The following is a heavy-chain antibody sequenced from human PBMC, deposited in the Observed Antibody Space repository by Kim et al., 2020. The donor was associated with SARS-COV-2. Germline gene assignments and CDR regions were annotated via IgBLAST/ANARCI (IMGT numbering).Heavy chain of an antibody. J-gene: IGHJ6*02. Sequence: ASVKVSCKASGYTFTSYGISWVRQAPGQGLEWMGWISAYNGNTNYAQKLQGRVTMTTDTSTSTAYMELRSLRSDDTAVYYCARIYCSGGSCYSTGYYYYGMDVWGQGTTVTVSS. CDR3: ARIYCSGGSCYSTGYYYYGMDV. CDR2: ISAYNGNT. V-gene: IGHV1-18*04. D-gene: IGHD2-15*01. CDR1: GYTFTSYG.